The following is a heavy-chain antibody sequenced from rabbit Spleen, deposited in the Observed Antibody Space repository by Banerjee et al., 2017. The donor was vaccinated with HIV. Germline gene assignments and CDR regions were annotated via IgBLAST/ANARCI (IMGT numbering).Heavy chain of an antibody. CDR2: IDPVFGST. D-gene: IGHD8-1*01. J-gene: IGHJ4*01. CDR3: ARDGAGGSYFNL. V-gene: IGHV1S40*01. CDR1: GFSFNNNYY. Sequence: QSLEESGGDLVKPGASLTLTCTASGFSFNNNYYMCWVRQAPGKGLEWIGYIDPVFGSTYYATWVNGRFTISSHNAQNTLYLQLNSLTAADTATYFCARDGAGGSYFNLWGPGTLVTVS.